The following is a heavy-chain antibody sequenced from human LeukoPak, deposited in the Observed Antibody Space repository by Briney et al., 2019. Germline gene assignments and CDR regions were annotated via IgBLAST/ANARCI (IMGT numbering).Heavy chain of an antibody. V-gene: IGHV3-23*01. J-gene: IGHJ6*02. CDR3: AKGDDSNWNYYYFAMDV. CDR1: GFTFSSYA. D-gene: IGHD1-1*01. CDR2: LSGSSGTT. Sequence: PGGSLRLSCTASGFTFSSYAMTWVRQAPGRGLEWVSALSGSSGTTYYADSVKGRFTISRDNSKNTLYLQMNSLRAEDTAVYYCAKGDDSNWNYYYFAMDVWGQGTTVTVSS.